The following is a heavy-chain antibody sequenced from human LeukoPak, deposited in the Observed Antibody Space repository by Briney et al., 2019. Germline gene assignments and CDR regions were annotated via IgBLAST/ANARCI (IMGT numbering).Heavy chain of an antibody. D-gene: IGHD3-16*01. CDR3: ARLSPFTYYDYVWGSPLDAFDI. J-gene: IGHJ3*02. V-gene: IGHV4-39*01. CDR1: GGSISSSSYY. Sequence: SETLSLTCTVSGGSISSSSYYWGWIRQPPGKGLEWIGSSYYSGSTYYNPSLKSRVTISVDTSKNQFSLKLSSVTAADTAVYYCARLSPFTYYDYVWGSPLDAFDIWGQGTMVTVSS. CDR2: SYYSGST.